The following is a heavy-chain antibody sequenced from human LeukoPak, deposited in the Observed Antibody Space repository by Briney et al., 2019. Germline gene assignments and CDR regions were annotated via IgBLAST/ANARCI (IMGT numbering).Heavy chain of an antibody. CDR2: INGGNGNT. Sequence: GASVKVSCKASGYTFTGYYMHWVRQAPGQRLEWMGWINGGNGNTKYSQKFQGSVTISRDTSASTAYMELSSLRSEDTAVYYCARDEIDELLTGWGGMDVWGQGTTVTVSS. J-gene: IGHJ6*02. D-gene: IGHD3-10*01. CDR3: ARDEIDELLTGWGGMDV. V-gene: IGHV1-3*01. CDR1: GYTFTGYY.